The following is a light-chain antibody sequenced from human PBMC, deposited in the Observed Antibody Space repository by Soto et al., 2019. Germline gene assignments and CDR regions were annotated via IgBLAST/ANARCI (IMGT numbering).Light chain of an antibody. J-gene: IGKJ5*01. CDR2: DAS. CDR1: QSVSSSY. Sequence: EIVFTQSPGTLSLSPGERATLSCRASQSVSSSYLAWYQQKPGQAPRLIIYDASNRETGIPARFSGSGSGTEFTLTISSLEPEDFAVYYCQQRSNWTPTFGQGTRLEIK. CDR3: QQRSNWTPT. V-gene: IGKV3D-20*02.